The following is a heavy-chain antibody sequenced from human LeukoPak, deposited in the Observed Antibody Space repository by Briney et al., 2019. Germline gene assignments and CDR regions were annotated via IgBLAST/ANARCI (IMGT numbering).Heavy chain of an antibody. CDR1: GGTFSSYT. V-gene: IGHV1-69*02. CDR2: IIPILGIA. Sequence: GSSVKVSCKASGGTFSSYTISWVRQAPGQGLEWMGRIIPILGIANYAQKFQGRVTITADKSTSTAYMALSSLRSEDTAVYYCARSRSPYYYDSSGQYDLDYWGQGTLVTVSS. CDR3: ARSRSPYYYDSSGQYDLDY. D-gene: IGHD3-22*01. J-gene: IGHJ4*02.